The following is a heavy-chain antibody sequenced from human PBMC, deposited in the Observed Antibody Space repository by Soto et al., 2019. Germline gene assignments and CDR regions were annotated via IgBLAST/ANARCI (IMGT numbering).Heavy chain of an antibody. CDR1: GGSISIYY. CDR2: IYYSGST. V-gene: IGHV4-59*01. J-gene: IGHJ4*02. Sequence: SETLSLTCTVSGGSISIYYWSWIRQPPGKGLEWIGYIYYSGSTNYNPSLKSRVTISVDTSKNQFSLKLSSVTAADTAVYYCASTSDYGDFDYWGQGTLVTVSS. CDR3: ASTSDYGDFDY. D-gene: IGHD4-17*01.